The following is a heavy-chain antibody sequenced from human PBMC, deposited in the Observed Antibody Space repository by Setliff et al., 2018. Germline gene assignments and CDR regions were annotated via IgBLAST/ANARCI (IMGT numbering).Heavy chain of an antibody. D-gene: IGHD5-12*01. V-gene: IGHV4-30-4*08. CDR3: ARERRFSGYADY. Sequence: PSETLSLTCAVYGGSFSGYYWSWLRQPPGKGLEWIVYIYYSGSTYYNQSLKSRVTISVDTSKNQFSLNLSSVTAADTAVYYCARERRFSGYADYWGQGTLVTVSS. J-gene: IGHJ4*02. CDR2: IYYSGST. CDR1: GGSFSGYY.